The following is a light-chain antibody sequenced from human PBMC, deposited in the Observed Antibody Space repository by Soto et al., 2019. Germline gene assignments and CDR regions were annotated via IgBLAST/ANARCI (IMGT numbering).Light chain of an antibody. CDR2: GAS. V-gene: IGKV1-6*02. J-gene: IGKJ1*01. Sequence: AIQMTQSPSSLSASVGDRVTITCRASQGIRNDLGWYQQKPGKAPNLLIYGASTLQSGVPSRFSGSGSGTDFTLTISSLQPEDFATYYCLQDYNYPRTFGQGTKVDIK. CDR3: LQDYNYPRT. CDR1: QGIRND.